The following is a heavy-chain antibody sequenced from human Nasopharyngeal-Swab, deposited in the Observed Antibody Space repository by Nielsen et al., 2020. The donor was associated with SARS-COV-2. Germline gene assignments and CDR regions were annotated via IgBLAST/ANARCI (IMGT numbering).Heavy chain of an antibody. D-gene: IGHD2-2*01. CDR3: TRYCSTTSCPRGFDY. CDR1: GFTFSSYW. Sequence: GGSLRLSCAASGFTFSSYWMSWVRQAPGKGLEWVAHIQQGGNQQYYVDSVKGRFTISRDNAKNSLYLQMNSLRADDTAVYYCTRYCSTTSCPRGFDYWGQGTLVTVSS. J-gene: IGHJ4*02. CDR2: IQQGGNQQ. V-gene: IGHV3-7*01.